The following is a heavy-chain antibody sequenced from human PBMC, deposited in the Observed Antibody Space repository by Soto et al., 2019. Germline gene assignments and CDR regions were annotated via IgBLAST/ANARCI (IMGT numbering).Heavy chain of an antibody. Sequence: PGGSLRLSCAASGFTVSSNYMSWVRQAPGKGLEWVSVIYSGGSTYYADSVKGRFTISRDNSKNTLYLQMNSLRAEDTAVYYCARSRRGAYSSGWYSPSGYYNYGIDVWGQGTKVTVSS. J-gene: IGHJ6*02. D-gene: IGHD6-19*01. CDR2: IYSGGST. V-gene: IGHV3-66*01. CDR3: ARSRRGAYSSGWYSPSGYYNYGIDV. CDR1: GFTVSSNY.